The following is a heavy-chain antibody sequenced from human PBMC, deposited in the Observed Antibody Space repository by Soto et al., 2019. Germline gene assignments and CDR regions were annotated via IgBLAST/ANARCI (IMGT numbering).Heavy chain of an antibody. D-gene: IGHD2-2*01. CDR1: GFTFTSSA. Sequence: RASVKVSCKASGFTFTSSAVQWVRQARGQRLEWIGWIVVGSGNTNYAQKFQERVTITRDMSTSTAYMELSSLRSEDTAVYYCAALSGSGYCSSTSCYFYYYGMDVWGQGTTVTVSS. V-gene: IGHV1-58*01. CDR3: AALSGSGYCSSTSCYFYYYGMDV. CDR2: IVVGSGNT. J-gene: IGHJ6*02.